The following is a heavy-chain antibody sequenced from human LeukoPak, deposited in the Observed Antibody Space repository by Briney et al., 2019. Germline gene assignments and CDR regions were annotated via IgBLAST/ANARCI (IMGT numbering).Heavy chain of an antibody. CDR1: GYTFTSYY. CDR2: INPSGGST. CDR3: ARDPARVAAGQYFQH. Sequence: GASVKVSCKASGYTFTSYYMHWVRQAPGQGLEWMGIINPSGGSTSYAQKFQGRVTMTRDTSTSTVYMELSSLRPEDTAVYYCARDPARVAAGQYFQHWGQGTLVTVSS. V-gene: IGHV1-46*01. D-gene: IGHD6-13*01. J-gene: IGHJ1*01.